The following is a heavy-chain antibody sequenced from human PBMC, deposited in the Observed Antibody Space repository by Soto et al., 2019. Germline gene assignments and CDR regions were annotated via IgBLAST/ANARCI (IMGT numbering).Heavy chain of an antibody. V-gene: IGHV4-34*01. CDR1: GGSFSGYY. CDR3: ARMDDNDFDYYYYGMDV. CDR2: INHSGST. Sequence: TLSLTCAVYGGSFSGYYWSWIRQPPGKGLEWIGEINHSGSTNYNPSLKSRVTISVDTSKNQFSLKLSSVTAADTAVYYCARMDDNDFDYYYYGMDVWGQGTTVTVSS. J-gene: IGHJ6*02. D-gene: IGHD3-16*01.